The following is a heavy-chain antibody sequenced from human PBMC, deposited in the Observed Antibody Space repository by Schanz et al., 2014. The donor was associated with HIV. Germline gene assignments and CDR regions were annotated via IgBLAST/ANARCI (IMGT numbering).Heavy chain of an antibody. CDR2: ISGGGRDK. Sequence: EVRLLESGGGLVQPGGSLRLSCAVSGFTFYNYAMNWVRQAPGKGLEYVATISGGGRDKYSADSVRGRVTISRDNPKNTLYLQIHSLRVEDTAMYYCATERGHGGSAWYRGNAFDIWGQGTMVTVSS. J-gene: IGHJ3*02. CDR3: ATERGHGGSAWYRGNAFDI. CDR1: GFTFYNYA. V-gene: IGHV3-23*01. D-gene: IGHD6-19*01.